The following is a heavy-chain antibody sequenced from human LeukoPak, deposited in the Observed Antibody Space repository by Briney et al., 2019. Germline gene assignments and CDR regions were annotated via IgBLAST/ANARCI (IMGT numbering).Heavy chain of an antibody. CDR2: INSDGSNT. Sequence: QPGGSLRLSCAASGFTFGSSYMHWVRQVPGKGLVWVSRINSDGSNTNYADSVKGRFTISRDNSKNTLYLQMNSLRAEDTAVYYCAKDESGVGMAARPQWDYWGQGTLVTVSS. D-gene: IGHD6-6*01. CDR1: GFTFGSSY. CDR3: AKDESGVGMAARPQWDY. J-gene: IGHJ4*02. V-gene: IGHV3-74*01.